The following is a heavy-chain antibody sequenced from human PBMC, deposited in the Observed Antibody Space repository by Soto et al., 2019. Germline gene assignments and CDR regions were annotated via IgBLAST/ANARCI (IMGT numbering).Heavy chain of an antibody. CDR3: ARNANFYSSSFYNWYFDL. D-gene: IGHD6-13*01. Sequence: GESLKISCKGSGYSFTSYWISWVRQMPGKGLEWMGRIDPSDSYTNYSPSFQGHVTISADKSISTAYLQWSSLKASDTAMYYCARNANFYSSSFYNWYFDLWGRGTLVTVSS. CDR1: GYSFTSYW. J-gene: IGHJ2*01. V-gene: IGHV5-10-1*01. CDR2: IDPSDSYT.